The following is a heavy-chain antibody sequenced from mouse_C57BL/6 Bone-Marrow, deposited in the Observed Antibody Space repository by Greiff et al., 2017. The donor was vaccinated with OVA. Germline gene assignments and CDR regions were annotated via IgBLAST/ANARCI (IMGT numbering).Heavy chain of an antibody. D-gene: IGHD3-3*01. J-gene: IGHJ3*01. CDR3: ARKGDERTWFAY. Sequence: QVQLQQPGAELVKPGASVKLSCKASGYTFTSYWMHWVKQRPGQGLEWIGEIDPSDSYTNYNQKFKGKSTLTVDKSSSTAYMQLSSLTSEDSAVYYCARKGDERTWFAYWGQGTLVTVSA. CDR2: IDPSDSYT. CDR1: GYTFTSYW. V-gene: IGHV1-69*01.